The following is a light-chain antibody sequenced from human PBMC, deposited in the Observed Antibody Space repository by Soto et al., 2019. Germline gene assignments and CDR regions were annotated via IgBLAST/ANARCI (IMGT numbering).Light chain of an antibody. CDR2: GAS. Sequence: EIVMTQSPATLSVSPGERATLSCRASQSVSSNLAWYQQKPGQAPRLLIYGASTRATGIPARFSGSGSGTDFTPTISRLEPEDFAVYYCQQYGDSPQTFGQGTKVDIK. V-gene: IGKV3-15*01. CDR3: QQYGDSPQT. CDR1: QSVSSN. J-gene: IGKJ1*01.